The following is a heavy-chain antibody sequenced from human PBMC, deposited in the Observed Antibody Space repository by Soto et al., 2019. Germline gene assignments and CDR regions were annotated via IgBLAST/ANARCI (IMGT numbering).Heavy chain of an antibody. CDR3: ARGRGLWGRYFDY. CDR2: INHSGST. Sequence: QVQLQQWGAGLLKPSETLSLTCAVYGGSFSGYYWSWIRQPPGKGLEWIGEINHSGSTNYNPCLKSRVTISVDTSKNQFSLKLSSVTAADTAVYYCARGRGLWGRYFDYWGQGTLVTVSS. V-gene: IGHV4-34*01. CDR1: GGSFSGYY. J-gene: IGHJ4*02. D-gene: IGHD2-21*01.